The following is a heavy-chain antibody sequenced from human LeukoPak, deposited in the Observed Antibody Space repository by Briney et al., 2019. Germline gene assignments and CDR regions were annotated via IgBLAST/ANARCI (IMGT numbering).Heavy chain of an antibody. V-gene: IGHV3-30-3*01. D-gene: IGHD6-19*01. J-gene: IGHJ4*02. CDR1: GFTFSSYA. Sequence: GGSLRLSCAASGFTFSSYAMHWVRQAPGKGLEWVAVISYDGSNKYYVDSVKGRFTISRDNSKDTLYLQMNSLRAEDTAVYYCARGQWLISTFDYWGQGTLVTVSS. CDR3: ARGQWLISTFDY. CDR2: ISYDGSNK.